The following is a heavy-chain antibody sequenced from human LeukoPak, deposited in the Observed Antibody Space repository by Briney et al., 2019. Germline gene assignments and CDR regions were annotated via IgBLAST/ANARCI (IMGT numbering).Heavy chain of an antibody. J-gene: IGHJ2*01. CDR1: GYIFTDYY. V-gene: IGHV1-2*02. CDR3: AKSGVVAAPFDL. D-gene: IGHD2-15*01. Sequence: GASVKVSCKASGYIFTDYYIHWVRQAPGQGLEWMGWVNPNTGGTNYAQKFQGRVTMTRDTSISTAYVELSRLTSDDTAVYYCAKSGVVAAPFDLWGRGTLVTVSP. CDR2: VNPNTGGT.